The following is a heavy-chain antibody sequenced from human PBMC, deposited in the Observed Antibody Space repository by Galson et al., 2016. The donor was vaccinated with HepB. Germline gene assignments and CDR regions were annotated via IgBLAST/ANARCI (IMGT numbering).Heavy chain of an antibody. J-gene: IGHJ4*02. D-gene: IGHD1-26*01. V-gene: IGHV4-4*02. Sequence: SETLSLTCAVSDGSMSSSNWWSWVRQPPGKGLEWIGEVFHSGSTNYNPSLKSRVTISVDKSKNQFSLVLSSVTAADTAVYYCARRREWELRVFDSWGQGNLVTVSS. CDR3: ARRREWELRVFDS. CDR2: VFHSGST. CDR1: DGSMSSSNW.